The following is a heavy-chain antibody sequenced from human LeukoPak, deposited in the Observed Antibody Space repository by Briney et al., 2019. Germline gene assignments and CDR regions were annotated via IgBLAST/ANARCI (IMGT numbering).Heavy chain of an antibody. J-gene: IGHJ4*02. Sequence: GGSLRLSCAASGFTFSSYWMHWVRQAPGKGLGWVSRINSDGSSTSYADSVKGRFTISRDNDKNTLYLQMNSLRAEDTAVYYCARVAFGDDELYYFDYWGQGTLVTVSS. V-gene: IGHV3-74*01. CDR2: INSDGSST. CDR1: GFTFSSYW. D-gene: IGHD5-12*01. CDR3: ARVAFGDDELYYFDY.